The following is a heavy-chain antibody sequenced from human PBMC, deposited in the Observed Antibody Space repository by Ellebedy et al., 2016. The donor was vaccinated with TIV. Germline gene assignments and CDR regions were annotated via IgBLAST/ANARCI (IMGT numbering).Heavy chain of an antibody. V-gene: IGHV3-64D*06. Sequence: GESLKISCPASGFTFSHYAMHWVRQAPGKGLEYVSAINNNGGNTYYADSVKGRFTISRDSSKNTLYLQMSSLRPEDTAMYYCVKDRGDIIRDFDYWGQGTLVTVSS. D-gene: IGHD2-21*02. J-gene: IGHJ4*02. CDR2: INNNGGNT. CDR1: GFTFSHYA. CDR3: VKDRGDIIRDFDY.